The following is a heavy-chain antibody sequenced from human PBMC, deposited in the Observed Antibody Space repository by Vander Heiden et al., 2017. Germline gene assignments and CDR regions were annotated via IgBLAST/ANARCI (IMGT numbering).Heavy chain of an antibody. D-gene: IGHD6-19*01. J-gene: IGHJ5*02. Sequence: QVQLQESGPGLVKPSETLSLTCTVSGGSLSSYSWSWIRQPAGKGLEWIGRIYTSGSTNYNPALKRRVTMSVDTSKNQFSLKLSSVTAADTAVYYCARSPGRGWYKSQEQGWFDPWGQGTLVTVSS. CDR1: GGSLSSYS. CDR2: IYTSGST. V-gene: IGHV4-4*07. CDR3: ARSPGRGWYKSQEQGWFDP.